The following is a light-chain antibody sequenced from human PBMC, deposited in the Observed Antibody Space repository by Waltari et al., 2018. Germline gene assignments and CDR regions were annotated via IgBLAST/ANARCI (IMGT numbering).Light chain of an antibody. V-gene: IGKV3-20*01. CDR2: CAA. CDR3: QQYGSSPYT. Sequence: EIVLTQSPGTLSLSPGERATLSCRASQSVSSSYLAWYQQKPGQAPGLLSCCAASRATGIPDRFSGSGSGTDFTLTISRLEPEDFAVYYCQQYGSSPYTFGQGTKLEIK. J-gene: IGKJ2*01. CDR1: QSVSSSY.